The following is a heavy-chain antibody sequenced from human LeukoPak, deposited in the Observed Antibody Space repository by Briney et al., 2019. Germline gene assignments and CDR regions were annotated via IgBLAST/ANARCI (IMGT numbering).Heavy chain of an antibody. D-gene: IGHD2/OR15-2a*01. CDR1: GNYW. CDR3: VSFYETY. J-gene: IGHJ4*02. Sequence: GGSLRLSCEASGNYWMHWVRQAPGKGLVWVSHINSDGSWTSYADSVKGRFTISKDNAKNTVYLRMNSLRAEDTAVYYCVSFYETYWGRGTLVTVSS. CDR2: INSDGSWT. V-gene: IGHV3-74*01.